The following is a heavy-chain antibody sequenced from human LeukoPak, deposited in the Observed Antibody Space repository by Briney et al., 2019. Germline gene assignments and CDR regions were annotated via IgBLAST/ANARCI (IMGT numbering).Heavy chain of an antibody. Sequence: PSETLSLTCTVSGGSIRSDYWSWVRQPPGKGLEWIGYIHCSGTTNYNPSLKRRVTMSVDMSKNQFSLKLSSVTAADTAVYYCARLGRKTTVVPPDFDYWGQGTQVTVSS. J-gene: IGHJ4*02. V-gene: IGHV4-59*01. CDR3: ARLGRKTTVVPPDFDY. D-gene: IGHD4-23*01. CDR1: GGSIRSDY. CDR2: IHCSGTT.